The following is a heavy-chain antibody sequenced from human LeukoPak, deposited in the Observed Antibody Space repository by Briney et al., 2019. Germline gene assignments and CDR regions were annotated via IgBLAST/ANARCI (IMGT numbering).Heavy chain of an antibody. V-gene: IGHV4-38-2*02. J-gene: IGHJ5*02. CDR2: IYHSGST. D-gene: IGHD2-15*01. CDR3: ARDYSGAVNWFDP. Sequence: PSETLSLTCTVSGYSISSGYLWGWIRQSPGKGLEWIGNIYHSGSTYYNPSLKSRVTISVDTSKNQFSLRLTSVTAADTAVYYCARDYSGAVNWFDPWGQGTLVTVSS. CDR1: GYSISSGYL.